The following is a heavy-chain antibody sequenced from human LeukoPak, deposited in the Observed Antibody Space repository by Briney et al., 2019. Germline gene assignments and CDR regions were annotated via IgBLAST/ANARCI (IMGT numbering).Heavy chain of an antibody. CDR2: IYISGTT. Sequence: PSETLSLTCTVSGTSISSYYWSWIRQPAGKGLEWIGRIYISGTTKYDPSLKSRVTMSEDTSKKQFSLKLSSVTAADTAVYYCARLSSSWYQDWYFDLWGRGTLVTVSS. V-gene: IGHV4-4*07. D-gene: IGHD6-13*01. J-gene: IGHJ2*01. CDR3: ARLSSSWYQDWYFDL. CDR1: GTSISSYY.